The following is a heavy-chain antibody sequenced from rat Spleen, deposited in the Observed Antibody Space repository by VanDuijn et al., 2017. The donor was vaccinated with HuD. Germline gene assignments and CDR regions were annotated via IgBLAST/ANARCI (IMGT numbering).Heavy chain of an antibody. J-gene: IGHJ2*01. CDR1: GFTFSDYY. Sequence: EVQLVESGGGLVQPGRSLKLSCAASGFTFSDYYMAWVRQSPKKGLEWVATISYDGGGNYYRDSVKGRFTISRDNAKRSLYLQMDSLRSEDTATYYCARRHYGYTDYFDYWGQGVMVTVSS. CDR3: ARRHYGYTDYFDY. CDR2: ISYDGGGN. D-gene: IGHD1-9*01. V-gene: IGHV5-7*01.